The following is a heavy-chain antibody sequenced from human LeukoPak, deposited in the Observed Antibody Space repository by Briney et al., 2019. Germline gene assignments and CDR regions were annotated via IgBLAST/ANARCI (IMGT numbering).Heavy chain of an antibody. CDR3: ARRAGAYSHPYDY. V-gene: IGHV3-23*01. D-gene: IGHD4/OR15-4a*01. CDR1: GFTFSSSA. Sequence: GGSLRLSCAASGFTFSSSAMSWVRQAPGKGLEWVSSVIGSGFTTHYADSVKGRFTISRDNSKNTLYLQMNSLRAEDTAVYYCARRAGAYSHPYDYWGQGTLVTVSS. CDR2: VIGSGFTT. J-gene: IGHJ4*02.